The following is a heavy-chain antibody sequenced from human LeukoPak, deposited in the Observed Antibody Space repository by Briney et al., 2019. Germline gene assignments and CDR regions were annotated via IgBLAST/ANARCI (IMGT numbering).Heavy chain of an antibody. Sequence: PGGSLRLSCAASGFTFSSYAMHWVRQAPGKGLEWVAVISYDGSNKYYADSVKGRFTISRDNSKNTLYLQMNSLRADDTAMYYCAKDNVPYGGSAYSRVNGPLDYWGLGTLVTVSS. CDR1: GFTFSSYA. D-gene: IGHD2-15*01. V-gene: IGHV3-30-3*01. CDR2: ISYDGSNK. J-gene: IGHJ4*02. CDR3: AKDNVPYGGSAYSRVNGPLDY.